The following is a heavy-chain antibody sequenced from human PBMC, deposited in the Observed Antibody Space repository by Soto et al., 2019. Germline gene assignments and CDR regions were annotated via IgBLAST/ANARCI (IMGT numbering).Heavy chain of an antibody. J-gene: IGHJ4*02. Sequence: QVKLVQSGTEVKKPGASIKVSCKASGYSFATSGMTWVRQAPGQGLEWMVWISVYNGNTNYDQSLQDRVTMTTATYTNTAYLEVRNLRSDDTAVYYCARAGQYYDASGYADWGQGTLVTVSS. CDR1: GYSFATSG. CDR2: ISVYNGNT. V-gene: IGHV1-18*01. D-gene: IGHD3-22*01. CDR3: ARAGQYYDASGYAD.